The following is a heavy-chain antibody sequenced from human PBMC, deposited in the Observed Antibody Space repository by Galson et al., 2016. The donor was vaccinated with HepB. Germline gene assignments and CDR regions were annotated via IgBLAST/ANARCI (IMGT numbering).Heavy chain of an antibody. CDR1: GYTFNDYY. Sequence: SVKVSCKASGYTFNDYYMHWVRQAPGQGLEWMGWINPRSGGTRFAQKFQGRVTMTRDTSLTTVFLELSSLRSDDTAVYYCARDRTKQQESRVAVGAGRDGGGKGTTVPVSS. V-gene: IGHV1-2*02. D-gene: IGHD1/OR15-1a*01. J-gene: IGHJ6*04. CDR2: INPRSGGT. CDR3: ARDRTKQQESRVAVGAGRDG.